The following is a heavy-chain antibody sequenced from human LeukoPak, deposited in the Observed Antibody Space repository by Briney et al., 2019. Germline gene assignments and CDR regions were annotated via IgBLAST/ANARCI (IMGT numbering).Heavy chain of an antibody. D-gene: IGHD3-22*01. Sequence: ASVKVSCKASGYTFTSYYMHWVRQAPGQGLEWMGIINPSGGSTSYAQKFQGRVTMTRDTSTSTVYMELSSLRSEDTAVYYCARDQLLTPYYYDSSGYNWFDPWGQGTLVTVSS. CDR2: INPSGGST. V-gene: IGHV1-46*01. CDR3: ARDQLLTPYYYDSSGYNWFDP. J-gene: IGHJ5*02. CDR1: GYTFTSYY.